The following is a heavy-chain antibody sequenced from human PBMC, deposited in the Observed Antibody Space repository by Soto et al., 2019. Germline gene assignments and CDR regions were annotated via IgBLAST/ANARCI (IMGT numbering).Heavy chain of an antibody. J-gene: IGHJ6*03. D-gene: IGHD3-3*01. Sequence: GGSLRLSCAASGFTFSSYAMSWVRQAPGKGLEWVSAISGSGGSTYYADSVKGRFTISRDNSKNTLYLQMNSLRAEDTAVYYCAKDGSYYDFWSGYPNYYYYYMDVWGKGTTVTVSS. CDR3: AKDGSYYDFWSGYPNYYYYYMDV. CDR1: GFTFSSYA. CDR2: ISGSGGST. V-gene: IGHV3-23*01.